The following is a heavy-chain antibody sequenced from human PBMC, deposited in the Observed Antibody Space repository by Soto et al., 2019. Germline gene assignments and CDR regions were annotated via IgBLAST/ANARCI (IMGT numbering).Heavy chain of an antibody. V-gene: IGHV4-4*07. CDR1: GGSIRSYY. J-gene: IGHJ6*02. D-gene: IGHD1-26*01. CDR2: IYTTGST. CDR3: AREGASGLGMDV. Sequence: SETLSLTCNVSGGSIRSYYWSWIRQPAGKPLEWIGRIYTTGSTNYNPSLKSRVTMSIDTSKSQFSLKVSSVTAADTAVYYCAREGASGLGMDVWGQGTKVTVSS.